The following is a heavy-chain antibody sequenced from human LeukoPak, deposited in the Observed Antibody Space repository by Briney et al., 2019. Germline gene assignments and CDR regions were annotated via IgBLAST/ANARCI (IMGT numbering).Heavy chain of an antibody. D-gene: IGHD2-21*01. CDR2: IYWDDDK. V-gene: IGHV2-5*08. J-gene: IGHJ4*02. Sequence: ESGPALVKPTQTLTLTCTFSGFSLSSSGMCVSWIRQPPGKALEWLALIYWDDDKRYRPSLKSRLTISKDTSKNQVVLTLTNMDTVDTATYYCTHLGPPGTYFFAYWGQGTLVTVSS. CDR1: GFSLSSSGMC. CDR3: THLGPPGTYFFAY.